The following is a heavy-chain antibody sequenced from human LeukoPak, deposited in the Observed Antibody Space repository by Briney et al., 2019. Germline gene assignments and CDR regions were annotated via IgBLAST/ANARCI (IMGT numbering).Heavy chain of an antibody. V-gene: IGHV4-34*01. CDR1: GGSFSGYY. CDR3: ATRSHRGGIDY. CDR2: IYHSGST. Sequence: PSETLSLTCAVYGGSFSGYYWSWIRQPPGKGLEWIGSIYHSGSTYYNPSLKSRVTISVDTSKNQFSLKLSSVTAADTAVYYCATRSHRGGIDYWGQGTLVTVSS. J-gene: IGHJ4*02. D-gene: IGHD3-16*01.